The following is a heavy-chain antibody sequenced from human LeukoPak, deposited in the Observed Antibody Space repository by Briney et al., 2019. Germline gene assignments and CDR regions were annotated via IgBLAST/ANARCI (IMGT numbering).Heavy chain of an antibody. CDR1: GGSISSYY. J-gene: IGHJ6*02. V-gene: IGHV4-59*01. D-gene: IGHD3-22*01. CDR2: IYYSGST. CDR3: ARGLRGYYDKSHYGMDV. Sequence: SETLSLTCTVSGGSISSYYWSWIRQPPGKGLEWIGYIYYSGSTNYNPSLKSRVTIPVDTSKNQFSLKLSSVTAAGTAVYYCARGLRGYYDKSHYGMDVWGQGTTVTVSS.